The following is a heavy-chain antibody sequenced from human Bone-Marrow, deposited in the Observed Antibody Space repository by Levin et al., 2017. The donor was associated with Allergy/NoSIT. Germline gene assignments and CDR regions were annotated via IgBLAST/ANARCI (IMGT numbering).Heavy chain of an antibody. CDR1: GFTFSSYW. V-gene: IGHV3-7*01. J-gene: IGHJ4*02. D-gene: IGHD2-15*01. CDR3: ARDPLPSVVAAPQYYFDY. Sequence: GESLKISCAASGFTFSSYWMSWVRQAPGKGLEWVANIKQDGSEKYYVDSVKGRFTISRDNAKNSLYLQMNSLRAEDTAVYYCARDPLPSVVAAPQYYFDYWGQGTLVTVSS. CDR2: IKQDGSEK.